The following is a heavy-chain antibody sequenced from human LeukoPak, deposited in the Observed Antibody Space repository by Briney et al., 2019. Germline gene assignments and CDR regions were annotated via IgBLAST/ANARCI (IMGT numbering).Heavy chain of an antibody. V-gene: IGHV3-7*01. J-gene: IGHJ4*02. CDR2: INKDGSEK. CDR3: ARDKVTY. CDR1: GFTFGDYA. Sequence: PGRSLRLSCTASGFTFGDYAMSWFRQAPGKGLEWVAHINKDGSEKYYVDSVKGRFTISRDNAKNSLYLQMNSLRVEDTAVYYCARDKVTYWGRGTLVTVSS.